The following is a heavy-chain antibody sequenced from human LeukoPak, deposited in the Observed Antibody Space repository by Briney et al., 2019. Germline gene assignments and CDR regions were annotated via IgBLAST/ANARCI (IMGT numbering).Heavy chain of an antibody. Sequence: KPGGSLRLSCAASGFTFSNAWMSWVRQAPGKGLEWVGRIKSKTDGGTTDYVAPVKGRFTISRDDSKNTLYLQMNSLKTEDTAVYYCTTEGDILTGYYQFDYWGQGTLVTVSS. CDR2: IKSKTDGGTT. V-gene: IGHV3-15*01. J-gene: IGHJ4*02. CDR1: GFTFSNAW. D-gene: IGHD3-9*01. CDR3: TTEGDILTGYYQFDY.